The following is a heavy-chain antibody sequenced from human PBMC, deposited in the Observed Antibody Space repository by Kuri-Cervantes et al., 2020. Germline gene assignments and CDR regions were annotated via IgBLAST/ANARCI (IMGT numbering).Heavy chain of an antibody. CDR3: AKDQGYYDSSGYFDY. V-gene: IGHV3-30*02. J-gene: IGHJ4*02. D-gene: IGHD3-22*01. CDR1: GFAFSSYG. CDR2: IWYDGSNK. Sequence: GESLKISCAASGFAFSSYGMHWVRQAPGKGLEWVTVIWYDGSNKYYADSVKGRFTISRDNSKNTLYLQMNSLRAEDTAVYYCAKDQGYYDSSGYFDYWGQGTLVTVSS.